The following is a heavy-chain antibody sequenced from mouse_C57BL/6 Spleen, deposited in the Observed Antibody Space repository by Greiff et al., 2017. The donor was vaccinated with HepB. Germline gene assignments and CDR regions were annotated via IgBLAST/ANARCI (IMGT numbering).Heavy chain of an antibody. CDR1: GYTFTSYW. Sequence: VQLQQPGAELVRPGSSVKLSCKASGYTFTSYWMDWVKQRPGQGLEWIGNIYPSDSETHYNPKFKDKATLTVDKSSSTAYMQLSSLTSEDSAVYYCARSPYDCGSSPLAYWGQGTLVTVSA. CDR3: ARSPYDCGSSPLAY. CDR2: IYPSDSET. J-gene: IGHJ3*01. D-gene: IGHD1-1*01. V-gene: IGHV1-61*01.